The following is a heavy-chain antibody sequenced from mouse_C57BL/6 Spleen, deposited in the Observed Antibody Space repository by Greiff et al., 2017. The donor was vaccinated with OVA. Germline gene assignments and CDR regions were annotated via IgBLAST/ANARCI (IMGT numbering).Heavy chain of an antibody. D-gene: IGHD1-1*01. J-gene: IGHJ4*01. V-gene: IGHV1-64*01. CDR2: IHPNSGST. Sequence: VQLQQPGAELVKPGASVKLSCKASGYTFTSYWMHWVKQRPGQGLEWIGMIHPNSGSTNYNEKFKSKATLTVDKSSSTAYMQLSSLTSEDSAVYYCASNYGSSDAMDYWGQGTSVTVSS. CDR3: ASNYGSSDAMDY. CDR1: GYTFTSYW.